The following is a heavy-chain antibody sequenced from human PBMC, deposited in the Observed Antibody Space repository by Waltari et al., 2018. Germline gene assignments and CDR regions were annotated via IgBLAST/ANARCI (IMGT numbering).Heavy chain of an antibody. CDR3: ARLHPYGDYRLDAFDI. CDR1: GYSISSGYY. V-gene: IGHV4-38-2*01. Sequence: QVQLQESGPGLVKPSETLSLTCAVSGYSISSGYYWGWIRQPPGKGLEWIGSIYHSGSTYSNPSLKSRVTISVDTSKNQFSRKLSSVTAADTAVDYCARLHPYGDYRLDAFDIWGQGTMVTVSS. J-gene: IGHJ3*02. CDR2: IYHSGST. D-gene: IGHD4-17*01.